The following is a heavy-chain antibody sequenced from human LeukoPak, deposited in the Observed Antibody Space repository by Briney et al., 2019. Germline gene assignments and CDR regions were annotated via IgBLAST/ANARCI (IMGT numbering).Heavy chain of an antibody. CDR2: IRSKAYGGTT. V-gene: IGHV3-49*04. CDR3: TRDVHYYMDV. CDR1: GFTFGDYA. J-gene: IGHJ6*03. D-gene: IGHD2-8*01. Sequence: PGGSLRLSCAASGFTFGDYAMSWVRQAPGKGLEWVGFIRSKAYGGTTEYAASVQGRFTLSRDDSKSIAYLQMDSLKSEDTAIYYCTRDVHYYMDVWGKGTTVTISS.